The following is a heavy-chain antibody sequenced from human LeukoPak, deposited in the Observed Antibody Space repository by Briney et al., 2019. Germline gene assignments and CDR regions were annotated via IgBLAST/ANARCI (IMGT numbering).Heavy chain of an antibody. CDR3: ARDGRTAAIVGFDY. D-gene: IGHD2-2*02. CDR1: GFTFSSYS. Sequence: GGSLRLSCAASGFTFSSYSMNWVRRAPGKGLEWVSSISGSSSYIDYADSVKGRFTLSRDNAKNSLYLEMNSLRAEDTAVYYCARDGRTAAIVGFDYWGQGTLVTVSS. V-gene: IGHV3-21*01. J-gene: IGHJ4*02. CDR2: ISGSSSYI.